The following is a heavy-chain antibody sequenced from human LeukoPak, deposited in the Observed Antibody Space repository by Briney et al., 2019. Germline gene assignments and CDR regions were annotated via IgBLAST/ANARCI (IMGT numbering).Heavy chain of an antibody. CDR2: IWYEGTNK. J-gene: IGHJ5*02. CDR3: ARQGGLGNYATGSWFDP. V-gene: IGHV3-33*01. CDR1: GFTFSNYG. Sequence: PGGSLRLSCAGSGFTFSNYGMHWVRQAPGKGLEWVAVIWYEGTNKYYADSVKSRFTISRDNSKNTLYLQMDSLRAEDTAMYYCARQGGLGNYATGSWFDPWSQGTLVTVSS. D-gene: IGHD1-7*01.